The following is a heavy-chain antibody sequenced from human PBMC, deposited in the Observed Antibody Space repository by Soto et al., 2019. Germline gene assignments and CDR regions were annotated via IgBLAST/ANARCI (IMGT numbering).Heavy chain of an antibody. CDR2: IWYDGSNK. Sequence: QVQLVESGGGVVQPGRSLRLSCAASGFTFSSYGMHGVRQAPGKGLEWVAVIWYDGSNKYYADSVKGRFTISRDNSKNTLYLQMNSLRAEDTAVYYCARPHMVYAIPGGMDVWGQGTTVTVSS. CDR3: ARPHMVYAIPGGMDV. J-gene: IGHJ6*02. D-gene: IGHD2-8*01. CDR1: GFTFSSYG. V-gene: IGHV3-33*01.